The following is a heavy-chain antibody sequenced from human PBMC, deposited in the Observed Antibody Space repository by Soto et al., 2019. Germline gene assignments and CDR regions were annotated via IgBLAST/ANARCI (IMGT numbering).Heavy chain of an antibody. CDR2: IYYSGST. V-gene: IGHV4-30-4*01. Sequence: SETLSLTCTVSGGSISSGDYYWSWIRQPPGKGLEWIGYIYYSGSTYYNPSLKSRVTISVDTSKNQFSLKLSSVTAADTAVYYCARVAITFGIGGTIFDYWGQGTLATVSS. CDR3: ARVAITFGIGGTIFDY. CDR1: GGSISSGDYY. D-gene: IGHD3-16*01. J-gene: IGHJ4*02.